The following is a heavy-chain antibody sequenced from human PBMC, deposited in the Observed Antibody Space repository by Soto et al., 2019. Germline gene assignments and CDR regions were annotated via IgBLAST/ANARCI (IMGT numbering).Heavy chain of an antibody. CDR3: VRLVGGSVDY. Sequence: QVKLQQSGPGLVKPSQTLSLTCTISGDSVSSNSAAWNWIRQSPSRGLEWMGRTYHRSKWYSEYAVSVKSRITISPDTSKNQFPLQLTSVTPEDTAVYYCVRLVGGSVDYWGQGTLVTVSS. CDR2: TYHRSKWYS. J-gene: IGHJ4*02. D-gene: IGHD1-26*01. V-gene: IGHV6-1*01. CDR1: GDSVSSNSAA.